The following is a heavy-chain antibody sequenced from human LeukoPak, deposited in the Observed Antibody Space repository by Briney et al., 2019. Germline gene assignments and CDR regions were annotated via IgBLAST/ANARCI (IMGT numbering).Heavy chain of an antibody. D-gene: IGHD3-10*01. CDR2: IIPILGIA. J-gene: IGHJ4*02. V-gene: IGHV1-69*04. CDR3: ARESYYGSGSYLL. CDR1: GGTFSSYA. Sequence: SVKVSCKASGGTFSSYAISWVRQAPGQGLEWMGRIIPILGIANYAQKFQGRVTIAADKSTSTAYMELSSLRSEDTAVYYCARESYYGSGSYLLWGQGTLVTVSS.